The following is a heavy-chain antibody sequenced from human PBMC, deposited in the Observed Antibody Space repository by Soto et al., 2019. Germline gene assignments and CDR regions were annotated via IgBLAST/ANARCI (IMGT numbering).Heavy chain of an antibody. CDR2: IYYTGST. D-gene: IGHD3-22*01. CDR3: AREGGYFDSSGSGVYHYRGVDV. V-gene: IGHV4-4*07. Sequence: SETLSLTCTVSGGSLSPYFWSWIRQPAGGGLEWIGRIYYTGSTNYNPSLKSRVTMSLDTSRTQFSLKMRSVTAADTAVYYCAREGGYFDSSGSGVYHYRGVDVWGQGTTVTVSS. CDR1: GGSLSPYF. J-gene: IGHJ6*02.